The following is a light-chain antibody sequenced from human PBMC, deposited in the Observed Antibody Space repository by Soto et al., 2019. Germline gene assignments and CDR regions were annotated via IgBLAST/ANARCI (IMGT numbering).Light chain of an antibody. J-gene: IGLJ1*01. CDR1: STDIGRYNY. Sequence: QSALTQPASVSGSPGQSITISCTGTSTDIGRYNYVSWYQQHPGKAPKLMIYDVSNRPSGVSNRFSGSKSGNTASLTISGLQAEDEADYSCSSYTSSSTYVFGTGTKVTVL. CDR2: DVS. CDR3: SSYTSSSTYV. V-gene: IGLV2-14*03.